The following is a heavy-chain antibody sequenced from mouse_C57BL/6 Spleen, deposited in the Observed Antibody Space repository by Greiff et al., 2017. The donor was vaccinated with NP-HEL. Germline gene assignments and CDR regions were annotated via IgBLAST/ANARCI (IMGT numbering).Heavy chain of an antibody. V-gene: IGHV5-6*01. CDR1: GFTFSSYG. J-gene: IGHJ1*03. D-gene: IGHD1-1*01. CDR2: ISSGGSYT. Sequence: EVQRVESGGDLVKPGGSLKLSCAASGFTFSSYGMSWVRQTPDRRLEWVATISSGGSYTDYPDSVKGRFTISRDNAKNTLYRKMSSLKSEDTAMYYCARHTTVVATRYFDVWGTGTTVTVSS. CDR3: ARHTTVVATRYFDV.